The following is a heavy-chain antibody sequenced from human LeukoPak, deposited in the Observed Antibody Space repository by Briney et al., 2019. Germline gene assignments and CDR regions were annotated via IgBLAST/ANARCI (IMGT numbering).Heavy chain of an antibody. CDR2: INPNSGGT. D-gene: IGHD1-1*01. CDR1: VYTFTGYY. V-gene: IGHV1-2*02. CDR3: ARDRELRGVQYYFDY. J-gene: IGHJ4*02. Sequence: ASVKVSCKASVYTFTGYYMHWVRQAPGQGLEWMGWINPNSGGTNYAQKFQGRVTMTRDTSISTAYMELSRLRSDDTAVYYCARDRELRGVQYYFDYWGQGTLVTVSS.